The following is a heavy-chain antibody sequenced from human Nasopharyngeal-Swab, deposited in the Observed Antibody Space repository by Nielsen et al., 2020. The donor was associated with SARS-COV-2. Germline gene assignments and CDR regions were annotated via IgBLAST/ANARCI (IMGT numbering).Heavy chain of an antibody. V-gene: IGHV4-61*01. CDR1: GGSISGGSYY. CDR2: IYYSGST. Sequence: SETLSLTCTVSGGSISGGSYYWSWIRQPPGKGLEWIGYIYYSGSTNYNPSLKSRVTISVDTSKNQFSLKLSSVTAADTAVYYCARLVGATDYYYYGMDVWGQGTTVTVSS. CDR3: ARLVGATDYYYYGMDV. D-gene: IGHD1-26*01. J-gene: IGHJ6*02.